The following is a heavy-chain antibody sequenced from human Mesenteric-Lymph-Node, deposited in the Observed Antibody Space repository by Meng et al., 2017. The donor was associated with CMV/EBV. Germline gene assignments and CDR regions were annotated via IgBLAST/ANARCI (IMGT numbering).Heavy chain of an antibody. CDR1: GYTFTGYY. D-gene: IGHD3-10*01. CDR2: INPSSGGT. Sequence: ASVKVSCKASGYTFTGYYMHWVRQAPGQGLEWMGRINPSSGGTNYAQQFQGRVTLSRDTSINTAYVELNRLRSDDTAVYYCALNTGGDAFDIWGQGTRVTVSS. J-gene: IGHJ3*02. V-gene: IGHV1-2*06. CDR3: ALNTGGDAFDI.